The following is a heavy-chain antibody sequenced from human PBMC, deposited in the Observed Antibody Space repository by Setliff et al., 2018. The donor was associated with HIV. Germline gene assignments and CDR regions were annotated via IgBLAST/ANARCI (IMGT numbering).Heavy chain of an antibody. CDR1: GGSISSGSYY. D-gene: IGHD7-27*01. V-gene: IGHV4-61*09. Sequence: PSETLSLTCTVSGGSISSGSYYWTWIRQPAGKGLEWIGHIYTSGTTDYNPSLKSRVTISIDTSKNQFSLKLSFVTAADTAVYYCARGAGDRGDAFDVWGQGTMVTVSS. J-gene: IGHJ3*01. CDR2: IYTSGTT. CDR3: ARGAGDRGDAFDV.